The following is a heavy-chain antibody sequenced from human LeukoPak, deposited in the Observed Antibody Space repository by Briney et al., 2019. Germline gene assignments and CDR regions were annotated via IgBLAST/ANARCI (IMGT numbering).Heavy chain of an antibody. J-gene: IGHJ4*02. CDR3: ARDYDFWSGYVGYFDY. CDR1: GFTFSDYY. CDR2: ISSSGSTI. Sequence: GGSLRLSCAASGFTFSDYYMSWIRQAPGKGLEWVSYISSSGSTIYYADSVKGRFTISRDNAKNSLYLQMNSLRAEDTAVYYCARDYDFWSGYVGYFDYWGQGTLVTVSS. D-gene: IGHD3-3*01. V-gene: IGHV3-11*01.